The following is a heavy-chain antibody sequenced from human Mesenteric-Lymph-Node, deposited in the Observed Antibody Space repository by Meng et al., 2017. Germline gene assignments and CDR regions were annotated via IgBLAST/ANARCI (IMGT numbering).Heavy chain of an antibody. V-gene: IGHV4-30-4*01. J-gene: IGHJ4*02. CDR3: ARESSHYYVSTIDY. CDR1: YRPLCTCDNY. Sequence: VCRQESGPGLVKPSQTLPLTCTGPYRPLCTCDNYWLSSPQAPGKGLEWIGYSYDCVSTNYDPTLKSRVTISVDTSDNQFSLKPSAVTASDTAVYDFARESSHYYVSTIDYWGQGTLVTVSS. CDR2: SYDCVST. D-gene: IGHD3-10*02.